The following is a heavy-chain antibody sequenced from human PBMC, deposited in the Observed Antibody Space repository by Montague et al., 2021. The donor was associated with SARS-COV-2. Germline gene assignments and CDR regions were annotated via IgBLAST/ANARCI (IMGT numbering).Heavy chain of an antibody. Sequence: SETLSLTCTVSGGSIRTSSYYWGWIRGPPGKGLDWIGSIYYSGSTYYNSSLKSRVTISVDTSKNQFSLKLSSVTAADTAVLYCARLPDTSGRAWFDPWGQGTPVTVSA. CDR2: IYYSGST. CDR1: GGSIRTSSYY. V-gene: IGHV4-39*07. J-gene: IGHJ5*02. D-gene: IGHD3-22*01. CDR3: ARLPDTSGRAWFDP.